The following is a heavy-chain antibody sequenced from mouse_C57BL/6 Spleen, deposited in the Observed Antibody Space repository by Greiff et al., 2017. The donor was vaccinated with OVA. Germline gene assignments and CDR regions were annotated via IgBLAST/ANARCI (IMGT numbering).Heavy chain of an antibody. CDR3: ARWHYYGSSYGYFDV. Sequence: QVQLQQPGAELVRPGSSVKLSCKASGYTFTSYWMHWVKQRPIQGLEWIGNIDPSDSETHYNQKFKDKATLTVDKSSSTSYMQLSSLTSEDSAVYSCARWHYYGSSYGYFDVWGTGTTVTVSS. CDR1: GYTFTSYW. J-gene: IGHJ1*03. D-gene: IGHD1-1*01. CDR2: IDPSDSET. V-gene: IGHV1-52*01.